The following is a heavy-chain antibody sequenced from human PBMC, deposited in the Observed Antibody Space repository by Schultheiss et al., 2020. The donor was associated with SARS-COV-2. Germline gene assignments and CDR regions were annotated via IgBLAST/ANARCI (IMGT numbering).Heavy chain of an antibody. CDR1: RFTFSSYG. V-gene: IGHV3-64D*06. Sequence: GGSLRLSCAASRFTFSSYGMNWVRQAPGKGLEWVSAISGSGGSTYYADSVKGRFTISRDNSKNTLYLQMSSLKAEDTAVYYCVKDRGPGYSAYYYYGMDVWGQGTTVTVSS. D-gene: IGHD5-12*01. J-gene: IGHJ6*02. CDR3: VKDRGPGYSAYYYYGMDV. CDR2: ISGSGGST.